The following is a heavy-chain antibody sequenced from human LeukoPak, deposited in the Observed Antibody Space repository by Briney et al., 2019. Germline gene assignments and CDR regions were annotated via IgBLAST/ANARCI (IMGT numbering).Heavy chain of an antibody. CDR3: AKDLSYRSPWFDP. D-gene: IGHD3-10*01. CDR2: IWYDGSKT. Sequence: GRSLRLSCATSGFTFSSHGVHWVRQAPGKGLEWVAGIWYDGSKTYYADSVKGRSTFSSDYSKNTLYLQINNLRAEDTAVYYCAKDLSYRSPWFDPWGQGTLVTVSS. J-gene: IGHJ5*02. CDR1: GFTFSSHG. V-gene: IGHV3-33*06.